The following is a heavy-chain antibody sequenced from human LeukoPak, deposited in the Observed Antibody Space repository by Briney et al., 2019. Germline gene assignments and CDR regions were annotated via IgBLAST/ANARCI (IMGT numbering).Heavy chain of an antibody. CDR3: AKDAYCGGDCYLDY. V-gene: IGHV3-30*18. CDR2: ISYDGSNK. J-gene: IGHJ4*02. CDR1: GFTFSSYG. D-gene: IGHD2-21*02. Sequence: GGSLRLSCAASGFTFSSYGMHWVRQAPGKGLEWVAVISYDGSNKYYADSVKGRFTISRDNSKNTLYLQMNSLRAEDTAAYYCAKDAYCGGDCYLDYWGQGTLVTVSS.